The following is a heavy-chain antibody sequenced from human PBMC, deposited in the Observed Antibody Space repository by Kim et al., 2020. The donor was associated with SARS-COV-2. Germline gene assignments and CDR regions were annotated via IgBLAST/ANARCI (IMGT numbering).Heavy chain of an antibody. J-gene: IGHJ4*02. D-gene: IGHD3-10*01. CDR2: ISYDGSDK. V-gene: IGHV3-30*18. Sequence: GSLRLSCAASGFTFTSYGMHWVRQAPGKGLEWVALISYDGSDKYYADSVKGRFTISRDNSKNTLYLQMDSLRAEDTAIYYCAKDFVSITRVRGVIITKGGIDYWGQGTLVTVSS. CDR3: AKDFVSITRVRGVIITKGGIDY. CDR1: GFTFTSYG.